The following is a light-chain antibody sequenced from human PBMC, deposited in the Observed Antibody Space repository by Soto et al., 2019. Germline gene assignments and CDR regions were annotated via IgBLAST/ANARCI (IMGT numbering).Light chain of an antibody. CDR2: AAS. J-gene: IGKJ1*01. V-gene: IGKV1-39*01. CDR3: QQSYNIPQA. CDR1: QSIISY. Sequence: DIHLTQSPSSLSASVGDRVTITCRASQSIISYLHWYQQKPGKAPKLLIYAASNLQSGVPSRFSGSGSGTDFTLTITSLHPDDFATYYCQQSYNIPQAFGQGTKVEIK.